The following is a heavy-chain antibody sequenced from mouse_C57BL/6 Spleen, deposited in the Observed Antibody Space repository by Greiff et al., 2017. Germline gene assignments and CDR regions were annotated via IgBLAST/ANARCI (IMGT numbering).Heavy chain of an antibody. Sequence: QVQLKQSGAELARPGASVKLSCKASGYTFTSYGISWVKQRTGQGLEWIGEIYPRSGNTYYNEKFKGKATLTADKSSSTAYMEPRSLTSEDSAVYFCAREGYWGQGTTLTVSS. CDR3: AREGY. CDR2: IYPRSGNT. CDR1: GYTFTSYG. J-gene: IGHJ2*01. V-gene: IGHV1-81*01.